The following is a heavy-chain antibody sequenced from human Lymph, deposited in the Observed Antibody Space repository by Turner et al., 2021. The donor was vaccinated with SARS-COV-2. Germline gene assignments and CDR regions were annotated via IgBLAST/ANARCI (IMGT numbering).Heavy chain of an antibody. V-gene: IGHV3-30-3*01. CDR3: AREGELEPSDAFDI. J-gene: IGHJ3*02. CDR1: GFTFSSYA. Sequence: QVQLVESGGGVVQPGRSLRLSCAASGFTFSSYAMHWVRQAPGKGLEWVAVISYDGSNKYYADSVKGRFTISRDNSKNTLYLQMNSLRAEDTAVYYCAREGELEPSDAFDIWGQGTMVTVSS. D-gene: IGHD1-1*01. CDR2: ISYDGSNK.